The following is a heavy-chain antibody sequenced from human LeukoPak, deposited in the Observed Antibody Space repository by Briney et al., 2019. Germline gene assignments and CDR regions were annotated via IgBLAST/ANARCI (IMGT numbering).Heavy chain of an antibody. CDR3: ARDIVVVPAAISYYYYGMDV. D-gene: IGHD2-2*01. V-gene: IGHV1-2*02. J-gene: IGHJ6*02. CDR1: GYTFTGYY. CDR2: INPNSGGT. Sequence: ASVKVSCKASGYTFTGYYMHWVRQAPGQGLEWMGWINPNSGGTNYAQKFQGRVTMTRDTSISTAYMELSRLRSEDTAVYYCARDIVVVPAAISYYYYGMDVWGQGTTVTVSS.